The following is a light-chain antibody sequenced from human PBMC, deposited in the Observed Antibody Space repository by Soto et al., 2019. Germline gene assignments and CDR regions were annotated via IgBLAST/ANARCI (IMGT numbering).Light chain of an antibody. J-gene: IGKJ5*01. CDR1: QGISSY. CDR3: QQSYSFPIT. V-gene: IGKV1-9*01. Sequence: DIQLTQSPSFLSASVGDRVTITCRASQGISSYLAWYQQKPGKAPKLLIYAASTLQSGVPSRFTGSGSGTDFTLTISCLQPEDFATYFCQQSYSFPITFGQGTRLEIK. CDR2: AAS.